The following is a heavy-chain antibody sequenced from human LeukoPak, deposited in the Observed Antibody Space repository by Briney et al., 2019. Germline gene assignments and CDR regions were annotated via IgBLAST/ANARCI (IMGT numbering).Heavy chain of an antibody. D-gene: IGHD2-15*01. CDR2: IRYDGNNK. J-gene: IGHJ6*03. CDR3: AKDRYCSGGSCYFPYYYYMDV. CDR1: GFTFSSYG. V-gene: IGHV3-30*02. Sequence: GGSLRPSCAASGFTFSSYGMHWVRQAPGKGLEWVAFIRYDGNNKYYADSVKGRFTISRDNSENTLYLQMNSLRAEDTAVYYCAKDRYCSGGSCYFPYYYYMDVWGKGTTVTVSS.